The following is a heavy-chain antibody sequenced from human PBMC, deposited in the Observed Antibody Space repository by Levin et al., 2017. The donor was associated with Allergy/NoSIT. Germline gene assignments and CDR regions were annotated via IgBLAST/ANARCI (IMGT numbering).Heavy chain of an antibody. V-gene: IGHV4-39*01. Sequence: PSETLSLTCNVSGGSIRSNNYYWGWIRQPPGKGLEWIGSIYHTGTTYYNPSLRGRVTISVDTSKNQFSLKVNSVTAAETAVFYCARHWYSSGWYIVDWGQGTLVTVSA. J-gene: IGHJ4*02. D-gene: IGHD6-19*01. CDR2: IYHTGTT. CDR1: GGSIRSNNYY. CDR3: ARHWYSSGWYIVD.